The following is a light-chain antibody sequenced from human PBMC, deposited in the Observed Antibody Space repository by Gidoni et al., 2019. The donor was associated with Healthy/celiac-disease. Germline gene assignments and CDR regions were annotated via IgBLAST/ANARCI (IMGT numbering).Light chain of an antibody. CDR2: QDS. CDR3: QAWDSSTVV. Sequence: SYELTPPPSVSVSPGQTASILCSGDKLGDKYACWYQQKPGQSPVLVIYQDSKRPSGIPERFSGSNSGNTATRAISGTQAMDEADYYCQAWDSSTVVFGGGTKLTVL. V-gene: IGLV3-1*01. CDR1: KLGDKY. J-gene: IGLJ2*01.